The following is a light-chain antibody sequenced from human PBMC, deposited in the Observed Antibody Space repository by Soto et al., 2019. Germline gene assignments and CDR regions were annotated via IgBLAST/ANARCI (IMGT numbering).Light chain of an antibody. CDR1: QNIYSN. J-gene: IGKJ4*01. V-gene: IGKV3-15*01. CDR2: RAS. Sequence: EIVMTQSPATLSVSPGERATLSCRASQNIYSNIAWYQQRPGQAPRLLIYRASTRATGVPARFSGSGSGTDFTLTISSLQPEDFATYYCQQSYSTPLTFGGGTKVDIK. CDR3: QQSYSTPLT.